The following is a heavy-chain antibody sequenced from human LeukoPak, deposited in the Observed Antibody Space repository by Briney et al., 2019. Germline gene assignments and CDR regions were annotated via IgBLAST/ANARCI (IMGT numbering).Heavy chain of an antibody. CDR3: ARESRRFLEWFDY. V-gene: IGHV3-21*01. J-gene: IGHJ4*02. CDR2: ISSSSSYI. CDR1: GFTFSSYS. Sequence: GGPLRLSCAASGFTFSSYSMNWVRQAPGKGLEWVSSISSSSSYIYYADSVKGRFTISRDNAKNSLYLQMNSLRAEDTAVYYCARESRRFLEWFDYWGQGTLVTVSS. D-gene: IGHD3-3*01.